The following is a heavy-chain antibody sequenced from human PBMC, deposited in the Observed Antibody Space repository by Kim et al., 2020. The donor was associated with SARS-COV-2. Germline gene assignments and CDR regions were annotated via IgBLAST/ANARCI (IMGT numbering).Heavy chain of an antibody. Sequence: GGSLRLSCAASGFTFSSYSMNWVRQAPGKGLEWVSSISSSSSYIYYADSVKGRFTISRDNAKNSLYLQMNSLRAEDTAVYYCARDESPLHPPSIAAADQALKTYYFDYWGQGTLVTVSS. J-gene: IGHJ4*02. CDR3: ARDESPLHPPSIAAADQALKTYYFDY. V-gene: IGHV3-21*01. CDR1: GFTFSSYS. CDR2: ISSSSSYI. D-gene: IGHD6-13*01.